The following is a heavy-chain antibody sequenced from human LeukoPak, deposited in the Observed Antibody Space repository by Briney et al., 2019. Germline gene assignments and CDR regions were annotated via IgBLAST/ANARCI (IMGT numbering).Heavy chain of an antibody. J-gene: IGHJ4*02. Sequence: PSETLSLTCTVSGGSISSYYWSWIRQPPGKGLEWIGYIYYSGSTNYNPSLKSRVTISVDTSKNQFSLKLSSVTAADTAVYYCARDRGRRYSDYWGQGTLVTVSS. V-gene: IGHV4-59*01. CDR1: GGSISSYY. CDR3: ARDRGRRYSDY. CDR2: IYYSGST.